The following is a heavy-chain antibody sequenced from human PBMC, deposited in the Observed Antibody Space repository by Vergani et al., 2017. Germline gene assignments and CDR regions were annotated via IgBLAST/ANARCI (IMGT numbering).Heavy chain of an antibody. CDR2: INPKTGDA. CDR3: ARDPRGSESLFNWFDP. D-gene: IGHD3-10*01. V-gene: IGHV1-2*02. CDR1: GYIFTDYY. J-gene: IGHJ5*02. Sequence: QVQLVQSGTEMMKPGASMKVSCEASGYIFTDYYIHWVRQAPGQGLEWMGWINPKTGDANYARKFQDRVTMTRDTSLSTVYLELTRLTSDDTAVYHCARDPRGSESLFNWFDPWGQGTLVIVSS.